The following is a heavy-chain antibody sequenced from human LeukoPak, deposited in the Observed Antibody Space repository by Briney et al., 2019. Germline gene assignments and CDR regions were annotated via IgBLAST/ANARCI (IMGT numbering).Heavy chain of an antibody. D-gene: IGHD4-17*01. CDR1: GFTFSSYS. CDR3: ARDPHPRPYGDPREVDY. V-gene: IGHV3-21*01. J-gene: IGHJ4*02. Sequence: PGGSLSLSCAASGFTFSSYSMNWVRQAPGKGLEWASSISSSSSYIYYADSVKGRFTISRDNAKNSLYLQMNSLRAEDTAVYYCARDPHPRPYGDPREVDYGGKEPLATVSS. CDR2: ISSSSSYI.